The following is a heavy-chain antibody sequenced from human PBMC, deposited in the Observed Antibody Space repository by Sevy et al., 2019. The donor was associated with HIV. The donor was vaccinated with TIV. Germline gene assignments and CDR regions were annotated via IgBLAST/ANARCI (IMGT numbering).Heavy chain of an antibody. Sequence: GGSLRLSCAASGFTFDDYAMHWVRQAPGKGLEWVSGISWNSGSIGYADSVKGRFTISRDNAKNSLYLQMNSLRAEDTALYYCAKVISGSYHTSYGMDVWGQGTTVTVSS. CDR1: GFTFDDYA. CDR3: AKVISGSYHTSYGMDV. CDR2: ISWNSGSI. J-gene: IGHJ6*02. V-gene: IGHV3-9*01. D-gene: IGHD1-26*01.